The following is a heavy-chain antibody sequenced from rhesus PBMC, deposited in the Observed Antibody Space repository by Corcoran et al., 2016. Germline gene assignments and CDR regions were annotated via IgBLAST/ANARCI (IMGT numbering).Heavy chain of an antibody. CDR3: ARLWGQNSGGVWGHCFDY. V-gene: IGHV4-173*01. D-gene: IGHD2-39*02. CDR2: ISGSGENT. Sequence: QLQLQESGPGLVKPSEILSLTCAVSGGSISSNWWNWIRQSPGKGLEWIGRISGSGENTDHTPSLTGRVTISTDTSKTQLSLRLISLTAADTAVYYCARLWGQNSGGVWGHCFDYWGQGVLVTVSS. CDR1: GGSISSNW. J-gene: IGHJ4*01.